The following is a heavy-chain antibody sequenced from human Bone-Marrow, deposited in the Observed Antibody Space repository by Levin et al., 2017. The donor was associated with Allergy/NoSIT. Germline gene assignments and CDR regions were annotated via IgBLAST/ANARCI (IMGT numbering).Heavy chain of an antibody. V-gene: IGHV3-30*18. Sequence: GGSLRLSCAASGFSFSNYGMHWVRQAPGKGLEWVAVISYDGSVTYYADSVKGRFTISRDNSKHSLYLQMHSLRAEDTAVYYCAKVLSGYDLNYYYDMDVWGQGTSVTVSS. CDR2: ISYDGSVT. J-gene: IGHJ6*02. D-gene: IGHD5-12*01. CDR1: GFSFSNYG. CDR3: AKVLSGYDLNYYYDMDV.